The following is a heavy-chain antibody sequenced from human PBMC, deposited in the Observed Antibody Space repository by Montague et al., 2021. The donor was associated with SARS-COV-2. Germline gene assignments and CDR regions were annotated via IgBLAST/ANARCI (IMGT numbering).Heavy chain of an antibody. CDR3: ARDPGLAGYTAGLGY. CDR1: GGSISSGSYY. J-gene: IGHJ4*02. V-gene: IGHV4-61*02. Sequence: SQTLSLTCTVSGGSISSGSYYWSWIRQPAGKGLEWIGRIYTSGTTNYNPSLKSRVTISIDTSKNQFSLTVNSVTAADTAMYYCARDPGLAGYTAGLGYWGQGTLSPSPQ. D-gene: IGHD3-16*01. CDR2: IYTSGTT.